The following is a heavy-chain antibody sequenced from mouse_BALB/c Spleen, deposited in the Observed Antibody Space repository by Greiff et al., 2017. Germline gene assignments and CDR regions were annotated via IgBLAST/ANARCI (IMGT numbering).Heavy chain of an antibody. J-gene: IGHJ4*01. CDR1: GFSLTSYG. D-gene: IGHD2-4*01. CDR3: ARKNDYASYYAMDY. V-gene: IGHV2-2*02. Sequence: QVQLKESGPGLVQPSQSLSITCTVSGFSLTSYGVHWVRQSPGKGLEWLGVIWSGGSTDYNAAFISRLSISKDNSKSQVFFKMNSLQANDTAIYYCARKNDYASYYAMDYWGQGTSVTVSS. CDR2: IWSGGST.